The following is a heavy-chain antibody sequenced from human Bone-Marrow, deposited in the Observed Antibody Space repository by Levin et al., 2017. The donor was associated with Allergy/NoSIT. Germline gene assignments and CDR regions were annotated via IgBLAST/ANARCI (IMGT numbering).Heavy chain of an antibody. D-gene: IGHD6-6*01. CDR1: GFTFSNYA. V-gene: IGHV3-23*01. CDR3: ATRRLEFSSSPTDYYFDY. Sequence: GASVKVSCAASGFTFSNYAMSWVRQAPGKGLEWVSAISDSGGSTYYADSVKGRFTISRDNSKNTLYLQMNSLGAEDTAVYYCATRRLEFSSSPTDYYFDYWGQGTLVTVSS. J-gene: IGHJ4*02. CDR2: ISDSGGST.